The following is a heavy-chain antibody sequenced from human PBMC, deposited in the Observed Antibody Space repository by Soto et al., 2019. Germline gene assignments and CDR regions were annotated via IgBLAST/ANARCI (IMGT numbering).Heavy chain of an antibody. J-gene: IGHJ4*02. CDR1: GGSISSYY. D-gene: IGHD5-12*01. CDR2: IYYSGST. CDR3: ARTRAYSDYGLAY. Sequence: SETLSLTCTVSGGSISSYYWSWIRQPPGKGLEWIGYIYYSGSTNYNPSLKSRVTISVDTSKNQFSLKLSSVTAADTAVYYCARTRAYSDYGLAYWGQGTLVTVSS. V-gene: IGHV4-59*08.